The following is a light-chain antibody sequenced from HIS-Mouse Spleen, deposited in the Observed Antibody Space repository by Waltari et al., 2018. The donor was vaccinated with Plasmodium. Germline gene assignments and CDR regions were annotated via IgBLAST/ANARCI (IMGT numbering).Light chain of an antibody. V-gene: IGLV3-19*01. CDR1: GSRSYY. CDR3: NSRDSSGNHLGVV. Sequence: SSELTQDPAVSVALGQTVRLTCQGDGSRSYYARGDKQKPGQAPVLVIYGKNNRPSGIPDRFSGSSSGNTASLTITGAQAEDEADYYCNSRDSSGNHLGVVFGGGTKLTVL. CDR2: GKN. J-gene: IGLJ2*01.